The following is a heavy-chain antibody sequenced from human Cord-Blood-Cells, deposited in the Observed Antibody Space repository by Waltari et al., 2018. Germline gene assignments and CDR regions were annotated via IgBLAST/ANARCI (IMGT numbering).Heavy chain of an antibody. V-gene: IGHV4-39*07. CDR2: IYYSGST. CDR1: GGSISSSSYY. J-gene: IGHJ4*02. Sequence: QLQLQESGPGLVKPSETLSLTCTVSGGSISSSSYYWGWIRQPPGKGLEWIGSIYYSGSTYYNPSLKVRVTVSVDTSKNQFSLKLSSVTAADTAVYYCARHESPNWGGGYFDYWGQGTLVTVSS. D-gene: IGHD7-27*01. CDR3: ARHESPNWGGGYFDY.